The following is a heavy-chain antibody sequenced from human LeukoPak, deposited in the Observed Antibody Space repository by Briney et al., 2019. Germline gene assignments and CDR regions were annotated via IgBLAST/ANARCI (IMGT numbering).Heavy chain of an antibody. CDR2: INPNSGGT. CDR1: GYTFTGYY. Sequence: ASVKVSCKASGYTFTGYYMHWVRQAPGQGLEWMGWINPNSGGTNYAQKFQGRVTMTRDTSISTAYMELSRLRSDDTAVYYCARGRYNWNDAANFDYWGQGTLVTVSS. V-gene: IGHV1-2*02. D-gene: IGHD1-1*01. CDR3: ARGRYNWNDAANFDY. J-gene: IGHJ4*02.